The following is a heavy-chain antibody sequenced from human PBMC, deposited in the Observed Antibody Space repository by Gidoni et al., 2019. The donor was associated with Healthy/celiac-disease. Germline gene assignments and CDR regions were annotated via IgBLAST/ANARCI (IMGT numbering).Heavy chain of an antibody. CDR3: ARLASSMAFDY. V-gene: IGHV4-59*08. CDR2: IYYSGST. D-gene: IGHD2-2*01. CDR1: GCSISSYY. Sequence: QVQLQESGPGLVQPSETLSLTCTVSGCSISSYYWSWIRQPPGKGLEWSGYIYYSGSTNYNPSLKSRVTISVDTSKNQFSLKRSSVTAADTAVYYCARLASSMAFDYWGQGTLVTVSS. J-gene: IGHJ4*02.